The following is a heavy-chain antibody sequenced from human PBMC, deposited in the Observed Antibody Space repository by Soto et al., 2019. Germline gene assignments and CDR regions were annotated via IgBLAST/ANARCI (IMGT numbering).Heavy chain of an antibody. Sequence: EVQLVESGGGLIKPGGSLRLSCAASGFTFTNAWMSWVRQAPGKGLEWVGRIKSKTDGGTTDYAAPAKGRFTISRDDSKNTLYLQMSSLKPEDTAVYYCSYCSSTSCYADYYYYMDVWGKGTTVTVSS. CDR3: SYCSSTSCYADYYYYMDV. V-gene: IGHV3-15*01. J-gene: IGHJ6*03. CDR2: IKSKTDGGTT. D-gene: IGHD2-2*01. CDR1: GFTFTNAW.